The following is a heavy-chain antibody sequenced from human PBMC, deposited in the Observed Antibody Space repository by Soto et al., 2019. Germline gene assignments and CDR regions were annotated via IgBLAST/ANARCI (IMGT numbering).Heavy chain of an antibody. CDR2: IYYSGST. D-gene: IGHD1-26*01. J-gene: IGHJ6*02. CDR1: WGSISVGGGC. CDR3: ARDGTWTKALYGMDV. Sequence: TRSLTSTVAWGSISVGGGCWSWMRPRPGKGLERIGYIYYSGSTYYNPSLKSRVTISVDTSKNQFSLKLSSVTAADTAVYYCARDGTWTKALYGMDVWGQGTTVNVS. V-gene: IGHV4-31*03.